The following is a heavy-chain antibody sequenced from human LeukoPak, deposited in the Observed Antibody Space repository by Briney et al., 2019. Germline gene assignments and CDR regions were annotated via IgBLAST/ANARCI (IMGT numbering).Heavy chain of an antibody. Sequence: GGSLRLSCAASGFTFSSYSMNWVRQAPGKGLEWVSSISSSSSYIYYADSVKGRFTISRDNAKNSLYLQMNSLRAEDTAVYYCARITKHIVVVTAIDYWGQGTLVTVSS. V-gene: IGHV3-21*01. J-gene: IGHJ4*02. CDR2: ISSSSSYI. CDR1: GFTFSSYS. CDR3: ARITKHIVVVTAIDY. D-gene: IGHD2-21*02.